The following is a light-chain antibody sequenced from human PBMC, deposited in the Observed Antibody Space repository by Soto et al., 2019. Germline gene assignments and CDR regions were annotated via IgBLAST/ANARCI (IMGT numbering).Light chain of an antibody. V-gene: IGLV3-21*04. CDR1: NIGSKS. J-gene: IGLJ2*01. Sequence: SYVLTQPPSVSVAPGKTARITCWGNNIGSKSVHWYQQKAGQAPILAMYYDSDRPSGIPERFSGSNSGNTATLTISTVEAGDEADYYCQVWDISSNHVVFGGGTKVTVL. CDR2: YDS. CDR3: QVWDISSNHVV.